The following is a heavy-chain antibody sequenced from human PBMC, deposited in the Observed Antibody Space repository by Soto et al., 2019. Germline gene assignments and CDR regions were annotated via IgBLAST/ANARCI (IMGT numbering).Heavy chain of an antibody. Sequence: QVQLVQSGADVKKPGSSVKVSCKASGGSFSSYSISWVRQAPGQGLEWMGGIIPISDTTKFSQNFQGRVTITADKSTRTAYMELSSLRSGDTAVYYCATIVGGFFNYWGQGTLVTVSS. CDR1: GGSFSSYS. J-gene: IGHJ4*02. V-gene: IGHV1-69*06. CDR3: ATIVGGFFNY. D-gene: IGHD1-26*01. CDR2: IIPISDTT.